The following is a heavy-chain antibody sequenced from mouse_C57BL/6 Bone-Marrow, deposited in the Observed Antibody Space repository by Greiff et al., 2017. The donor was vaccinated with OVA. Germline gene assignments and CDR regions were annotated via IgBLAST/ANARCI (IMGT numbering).Heavy chain of an antibody. J-gene: IGHJ2*01. V-gene: IGHV1-15*01. Sequence: QVQLQQSGAELVRPGASVTLSCKASGYTFTDYEMHWVKQTPVHGLEWIGAIDPETGGTAYNQKFKGKAILTADKSSSTAYMELRSLTSEDSAVYDCTRYYYGSSDGYFDYWGQGTTLTVSS. CDR3: TRYYYGSSDGYFDY. CDR2: IDPETGGT. D-gene: IGHD1-1*01. CDR1: GYTFTDYE.